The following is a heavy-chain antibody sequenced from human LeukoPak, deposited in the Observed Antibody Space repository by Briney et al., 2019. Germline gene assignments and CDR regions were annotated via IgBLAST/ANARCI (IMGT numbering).Heavy chain of an antibody. J-gene: IGHJ5*02. D-gene: IGHD2-2*01. CDR2: IRSKAYGGIT. CDR1: GFTFGDYA. CDR3: TRDLRWIVVVPAAPPNWFDP. Sequence: PGGSLRLSCTASGFTFGDYAMSWVRQAPGKGLEWVGFIRSKAYGGITEYAASVKGRFTISRDDSKSIAYLQMNSLKTEDTAVYYCTRDLRWIVVVPAAPPNWFDPWGQGTLVTVSS. V-gene: IGHV3-49*04.